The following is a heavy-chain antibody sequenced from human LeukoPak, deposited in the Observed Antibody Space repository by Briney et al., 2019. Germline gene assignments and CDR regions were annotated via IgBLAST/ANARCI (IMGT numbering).Heavy chain of an antibody. D-gene: IGHD4-17*01. CDR2: IYYSGST. CDR3: ARGPPRFQNGALDL. V-gene: IGHV4-59*12. CDR1: GVSITSYY. J-gene: IGHJ2*01. Sequence: PSETLSLTCAVSGVSITSYYWSWIRQPPGNALEWIGYIYYSGSTNYNPSLKSRVTISVDTSKNQFSLKLSSVTAADTAVYYCARGPPRFQNGALDLWGRGTLVTVSS.